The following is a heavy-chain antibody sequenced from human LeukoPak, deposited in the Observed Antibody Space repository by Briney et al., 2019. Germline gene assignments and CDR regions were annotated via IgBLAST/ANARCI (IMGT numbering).Heavy chain of an antibody. V-gene: IGHV3-74*01. Sequence: GGSLRLSCAASGFTFSNYWMHWVRQAPGKGLVWVSRINSDGSSTTYADSVKGRFTISRDNAKNTLYLQMNSLRAEDTAVYYCTRDYGRSRDYGMDVWGQGTTVTVSS. D-gene: IGHD3-10*01. CDR1: GFTFSNYW. CDR2: INSDGSST. J-gene: IGHJ6*02. CDR3: TRDYGRSRDYGMDV.